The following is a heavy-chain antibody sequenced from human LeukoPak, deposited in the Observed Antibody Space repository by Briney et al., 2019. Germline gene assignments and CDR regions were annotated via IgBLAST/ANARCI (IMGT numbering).Heavy chain of an antibody. J-gene: IGHJ3*02. D-gene: IGHD6-19*01. CDR1: GGSISSYY. CDR3: ARVGGIAVAGTDAFDI. Sequence: SETLSLTCTVSGGSISSYYWSWIRQPPGKGLEWIGYIYYSGSTNYNPSLKSRVTISVDTSKNQFSLKLSSVTAADTAVYYYARVGGIAVAGTDAFDIWGQGTMVTVSS. V-gene: IGHV4-59*01. CDR2: IYYSGST.